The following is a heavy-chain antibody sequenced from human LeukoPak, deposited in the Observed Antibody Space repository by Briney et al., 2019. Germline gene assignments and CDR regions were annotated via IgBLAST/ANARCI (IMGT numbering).Heavy chain of an antibody. CDR1: GYSFTSYW. CDR3: ARRLTYDSRAYYCLEY. D-gene: IGHD3-22*01. CDR2: IFPGDSDT. Sequence: GESLKISCKGSGYSFTSYWIGWVRQNPGKGLEWMGIIFPGDSDTRYSPSFQGQVTISADKSISTAYLQWSSLKASDTAMYYCARRLTYDSRAYYCLEYWGQGTLVTVSS. J-gene: IGHJ4*02. V-gene: IGHV5-51*01.